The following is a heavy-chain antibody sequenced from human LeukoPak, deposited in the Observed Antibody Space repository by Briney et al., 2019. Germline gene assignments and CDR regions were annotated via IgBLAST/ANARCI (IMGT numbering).Heavy chain of an antibody. CDR1: GGSISSGSYS. CDR2: IYTSGST. Sequence: KPSQTLSLTCTVPGGSISSGSYSWSWIRQPAGKGLEWIGRIYTSGSTNYNPSLKSRVTISVDTSKNQFSMKLSSVTAADTAVYYCASSTGSGSYYPLFDYWGQGTLVTVSS. D-gene: IGHD3-10*01. J-gene: IGHJ4*02. V-gene: IGHV4-61*02. CDR3: ASSTGSGSYYPLFDY.